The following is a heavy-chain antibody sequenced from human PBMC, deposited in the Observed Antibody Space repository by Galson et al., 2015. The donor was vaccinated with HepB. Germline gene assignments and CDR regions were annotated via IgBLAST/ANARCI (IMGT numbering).Heavy chain of an antibody. D-gene: IGHD2-21*02. CDR3: VRGGDSPDGMDL. CDR1: GFSLSGSA. J-gene: IGHJ6*02. Sequence: SLRLSCAAFGFSLSGSAMHWVRQASGKGLEWVGRIRTKRYNYATIYGASVKGRFTISRDDSKNTTYLQMNSLKTEDTAVYYCVRGGDSPDGMDLWGQGTTVTASS. V-gene: IGHV3-73*01. CDR2: IRTKRYNYAT.